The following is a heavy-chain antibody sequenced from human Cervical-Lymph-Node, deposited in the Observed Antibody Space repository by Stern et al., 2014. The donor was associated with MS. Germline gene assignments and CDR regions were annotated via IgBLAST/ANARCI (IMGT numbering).Heavy chain of an antibody. CDR3: AREARDEQYSGYDYGMDV. Sequence: EVQLVQSGGGLVKPGGSLRLSCAASGFTFRSYSMNWVRQAPGKGLEWVSSISSSSSYIYYADSVNGRFTISRDNAKNSLYLQMNSLRAEDTAVYYCAREARDEQYSGYDYGMDVWGQGTTVTVSS. CDR1: GFTFRSYS. V-gene: IGHV3-21*01. J-gene: IGHJ6*02. D-gene: IGHD5-12*01. CDR2: ISSSSSYI.